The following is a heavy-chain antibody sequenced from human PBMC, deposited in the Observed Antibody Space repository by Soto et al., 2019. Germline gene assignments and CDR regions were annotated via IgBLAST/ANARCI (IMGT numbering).Heavy chain of an antibody. J-gene: IGHJ4*02. CDR3: AKIGSIFGVVTYYFDY. Sequence: GGSLRLSCAASGLDFSSEVMCWVRQAPGKGLEWVSAISGSGGSTYYADSVKGRFTISRDNSKNTLYLQMNSLRAEDTAVYYCAKIGSIFGVVTYYFDYWGQGTLVTVSS. V-gene: IGHV3-23*01. D-gene: IGHD3-3*01. CDR1: GLDFSSEV. CDR2: ISGSGGST.